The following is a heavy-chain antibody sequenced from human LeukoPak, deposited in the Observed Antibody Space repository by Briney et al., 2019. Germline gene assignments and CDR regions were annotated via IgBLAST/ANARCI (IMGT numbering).Heavy chain of an antibody. Sequence: SVKVSCKASGYIFSNYGFSWVRQAPGQGLEWMGGIIPIFGTANYAQKFQGRVTITADESTSTAYMELSSLRSEDTAAYYCARGLEYSSSDYYYYYMDVWGKGTTVTVSS. V-gene: IGHV1-69*13. J-gene: IGHJ6*03. CDR2: IIPIFGTA. CDR1: GYIFSNYG. CDR3: ARGLEYSSSDYYYYYMDV. D-gene: IGHD6-6*01.